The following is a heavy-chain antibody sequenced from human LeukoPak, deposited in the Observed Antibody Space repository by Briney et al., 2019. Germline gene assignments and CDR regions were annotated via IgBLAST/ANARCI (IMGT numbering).Heavy chain of an antibody. J-gene: IGHJ4*02. CDR2: INPDSGDS. V-gene: IGHV1-2*02. CDR1: GHTFTGYY. Sequence: ASVKISCKASGHTFTGYYIHWVRQAPGQGLERMAFINPDSGDSYSAPKFQGRVTMTRDTSISTASMEVNRLTSDDTAVYYCATGVATAFTYWGQGTLVTVSS. D-gene: IGHD5-12*01. CDR3: ATGVATAFTY.